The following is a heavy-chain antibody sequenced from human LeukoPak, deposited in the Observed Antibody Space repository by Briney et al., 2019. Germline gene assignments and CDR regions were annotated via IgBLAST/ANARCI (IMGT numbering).Heavy chain of an antibody. CDR2: ISGSGGST. CDR1: GFTFSSYA. J-gene: IGHJ4*02. D-gene: IGHD5-18*01. CDR3: AKSGGYSYDNHFDY. V-gene: IGHV3-23*01. Sequence: GGSLRLSCAASGFTFSSYAMSWVRQAPGKGLEWVSTISGSGGSTYYADSVKGRFTISRDNSKNTLYLQMNSLRAEDTAVYYCAKSGGYSYDNHFDYWGQGTLVTVSS.